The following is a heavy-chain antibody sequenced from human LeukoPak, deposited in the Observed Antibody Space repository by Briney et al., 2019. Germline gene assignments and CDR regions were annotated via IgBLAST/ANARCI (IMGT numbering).Heavy chain of an antibody. V-gene: IGHV4-39*07. D-gene: IGHD4-17*01. CDR1: GGSISSSSYY. J-gene: IGHJ4*02. CDR2: THYSGST. Sequence: SETLSLTCTVSGGSISSSSYYWGWLRQPPGKGLEWIGSTHYSGSTYYNPSLKSRVTISLDTSKNQFSLKLSSVTAADTAVYYCARAVTTQRLGFDHWGQGTLVTVSS. CDR3: ARAVTTQRLGFDH.